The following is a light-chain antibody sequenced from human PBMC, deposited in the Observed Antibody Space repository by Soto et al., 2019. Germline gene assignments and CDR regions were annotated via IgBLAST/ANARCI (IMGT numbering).Light chain of an antibody. CDR3: QQYGSSPGT. CDR2: GAS. V-gene: IGKV3-20*01. Sequence: PGERATLSCRASQSVRGNNLACYQQKPGQAPRLLIFGASSRATGIPDRFSGSGSGTGFPLTISRLEPEDFAVYYCQQYGSSPGTFGQGTKVDIK. CDR1: QSVRGNN. J-gene: IGKJ1*01.